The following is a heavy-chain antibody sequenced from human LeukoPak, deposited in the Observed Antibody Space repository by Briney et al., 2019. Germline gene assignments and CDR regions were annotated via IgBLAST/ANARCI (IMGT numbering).Heavy chain of an antibody. Sequence: ASVKVSCKASGYTFTSYAMHLVRQAPGQRLEWMGWINAGNGNTKYSQKFQGRVTITRDTSASTAYMELSSLRSEDTAVYYCARVRAVAAEFDYWGQGTLVTVSS. CDR2: INAGNGNT. V-gene: IGHV1-3*01. CDR1: GYTFTSYA. CDR3: ARVRAVAAEFDY. J-gene: IGHJ4*02. D-gene: IGHD6-19*01.